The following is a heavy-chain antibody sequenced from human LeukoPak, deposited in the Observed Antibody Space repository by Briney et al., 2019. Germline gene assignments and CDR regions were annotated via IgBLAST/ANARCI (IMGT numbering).Heavy chain of an antibody. CDR3: AKPIAAAGIHDAFDI. CDR2: ISGSGDNT. D-gene: IGHD6-13*01. Sequence: PGGSLRLSCAASGFTFSSHGMSWVRQAPGKGLEWVSTISGSGDNTYYADSVKGRFTISRDNSKNTLYLQMNSLRAEDTAVYYCAKPIAAAGIHDAFDIWGQGTMVTVSS. V-gene: IGHV3-23*01. J-gene: IGHJ3*02. CDR1: GFTFSSHG.